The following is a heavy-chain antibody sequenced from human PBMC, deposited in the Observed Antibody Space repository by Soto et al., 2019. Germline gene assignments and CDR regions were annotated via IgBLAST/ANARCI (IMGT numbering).Heavy chain of an antibody. V-gene: IGHV3-23*01. J-gene: IGHJ4*01. Sequence: PGGSLRLSCAASGFTFNSYAMNWVRQAPGKGLAWVSAIGTDGNTYYANSVKGRFTISRDNSRTNLYLQMNSLRVEDTALYYCVTKYPGTPTFDYWGQGALVTVSS. CDR2: IGTDGNT. CDR3: VTKYPGTPTFDY. D-gene: IGHD2-2*01. CDR1: GFTFNSYA.